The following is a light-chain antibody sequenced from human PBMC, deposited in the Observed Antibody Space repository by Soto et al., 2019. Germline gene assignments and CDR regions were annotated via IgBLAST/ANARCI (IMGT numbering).Light chain of an antibody. V-gene: IGKV3-15*01. CDR1: QSVSSN. Sequence: EIVMTQSPATLSVSPGERATLSCRASQSVSSNLAWYQQKPGQAPRLLIYGASTRASGIPARFSGSGSGTEFTLTISSLRSEDFAVYYCQQNNNWPRTFGQGTKVEIK. CDR2: GAS. CDR3: QQNNNWPRT. J-gene: IGKJ1*01.